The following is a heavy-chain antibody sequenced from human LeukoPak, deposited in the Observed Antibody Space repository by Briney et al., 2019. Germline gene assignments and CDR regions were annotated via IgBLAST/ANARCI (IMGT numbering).Heavy chain of an antibody. J-gene: IGHJ6*03. CDR1: GFTFSSYS. V-gene: IGHV3-21*01. CDR3: ARVPDSYYYYYMDV. CDR2: ISSTSGYI. Sequence: PGGSLRLSCEVSGFTFSSYSMCWVRQAPGKGREWVSSISSTSGYINYADSVKGRLTISRDNAKNSLYLQMSSLRAEDTAVYYCARVPDSYYYYYMDVWGKGTTVTVSS.